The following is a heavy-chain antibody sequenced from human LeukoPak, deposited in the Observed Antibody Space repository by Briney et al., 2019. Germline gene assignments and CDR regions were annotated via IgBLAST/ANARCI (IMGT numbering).Heavy chain of an antibody. J-gene: IGHJ4*02. CDR2: IHHDGSNK. Sequence: GGSLRLSCAASGFTFSSYGMHWVRQAPGKGLDWVAFIHHDGSNKYYADSVRGRFTISRDNSKNTLYLQMNSLRAEDTAVYYCAKSLYSSGWYVYWGQGTLVTVSS. CDR3: AKSLYSSGWYVY. D-gene: IGHD6-19*01. CDR1: GFTFSSYG. V-gene: IGHV3-30*02.